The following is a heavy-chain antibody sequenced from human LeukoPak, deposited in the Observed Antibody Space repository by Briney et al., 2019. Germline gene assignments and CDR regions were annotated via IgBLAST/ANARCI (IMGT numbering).Heavy chain of an antibody. D-gene: IGHD4-23*01. J-gene: IGHJ4*02. CDR1: GYTFTSYY. V-gene: IGHV1-46*01. Sequence: ASVKVSCKAPGYTFTSYYMHWVRQAPGQGLEWMGIINPSGGSTSYAQKFQGRVTMTRDTSTSTVYMELSSLRSEDTAVYYCARGDYGGNSGLGFDYWGQGTLVTVSS. CDR3: ARGDYGGNSGLGFDY. CDR2: INPSGGST.